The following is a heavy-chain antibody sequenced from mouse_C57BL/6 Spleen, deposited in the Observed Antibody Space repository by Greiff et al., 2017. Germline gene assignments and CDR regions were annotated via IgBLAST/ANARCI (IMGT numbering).Heavy chain of an antibody. D-gene: IGHD2-1*01. CDR2: IWPGGGT. CDR3: ARNEGNYWYFGV. V-gene: IGHV2-9-1*01. J-gene: IGHJ1*03. Sequence: VKLMESGPGLVAPSPSLSITCTVSGFSLTSYAISWVRQPPGQGLEWLGVIWPGGGTNYNSALKSSLSISKDNSTSQAFLKMNSLQTDDTARDYCARNEGNYWYFGVWGTGTTVTVSS. CDR1: GFSLTSYA.